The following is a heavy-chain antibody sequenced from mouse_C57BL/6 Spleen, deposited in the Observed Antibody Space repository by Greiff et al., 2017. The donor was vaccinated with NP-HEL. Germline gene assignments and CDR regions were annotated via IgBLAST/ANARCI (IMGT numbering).Heavy chain of an antibody. CDR1: GFTFSDYG. CDR3: ARPYDYTWFAY. V-gene: IGHV5-17*01. J-gene: IGHJ3*01. Sequence: SGGGLVKPGGSLKLSCAASGFTFSDYGMHWVRQAPEKGLEWVAYISSGSSTIYYADTVKGRFTISRDNAKNTLFLQMTSLRSEDTAMYYCARPYDYTWFAYWGQGTLVTVSA. CDR2: ISSGSSTI. D-gene: IGHD2-4*01.